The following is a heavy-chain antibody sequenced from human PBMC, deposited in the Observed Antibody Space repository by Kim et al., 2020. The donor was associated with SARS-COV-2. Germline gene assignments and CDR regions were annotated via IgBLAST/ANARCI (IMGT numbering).Heavy chain of an antibody. J-gene: IGHJ4*02. CDR2: IKTKTDGETT. Sequence: GGSLRLSCAASGFTFSNAWMSWVRQAPGKGLEWVGRIKTKTDGETTDYAAPVKGRFTISRDDSKNTLYLQMNSLITEDTAVYYCTTYQYWGQGTLVTVSS. CDR3: TTYQY. V-gene: IGHV3-15*01. CDR1: GFTFSNAW.